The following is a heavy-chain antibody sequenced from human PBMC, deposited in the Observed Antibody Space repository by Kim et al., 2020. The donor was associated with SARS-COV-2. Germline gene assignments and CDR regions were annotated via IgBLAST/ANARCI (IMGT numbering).Heavy chain of an antibody. Sequence: GGSLRLSCAASGFTFSSYAMSWVRQAPGKGLEWVSSISGNGGSTYYADSVKGRFTISRDNSKNTLSLQMNNLRAEDTAVYYCAKGAGAPFFFDYWGQGTLVTVSS. CDR2: ISGNGGST. V-gene: IGHV3-23*01. J-gene: IGHJ4*02. CDR3: AKGAGAPFFFDY. D-gene: IGHD6-19*01. CDR1: GFTFSSYA.